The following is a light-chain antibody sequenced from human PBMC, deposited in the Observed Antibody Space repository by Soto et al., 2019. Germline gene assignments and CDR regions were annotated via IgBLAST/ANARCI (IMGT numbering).Light chain of an antibody. Sequence: DIQMTQSPSSLSASVGDRVTIACQLSNDVSWNLNWFQQKPGEAPKLLIYDASNLERGVPSRFSGSGSGTDFTLTISSLQPEDVATYYCQQYSSMLSFGGGTEVDLK. V-gene: IGKV1-33*01. CDR2: DAS. CDR3: QQYSSMLS. J-gene: IGKJ4*01. CDR1: NDVSWN.